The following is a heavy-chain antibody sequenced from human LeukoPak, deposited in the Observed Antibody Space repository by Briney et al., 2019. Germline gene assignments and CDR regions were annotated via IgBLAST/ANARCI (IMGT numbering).Heavy chain of an antibody. V-gene: IGHV3-30*04. CDR1: GFTFSSYA. CDR2: ISYDGSNK. Sequence: GGSLRLSCAASGFTFSSYAMHWVRQAPGKGLEWVAVISYDGSNKYYADSVKGRFTISRDNSKNTLYLQMNSLRAEDTAVYYCASEYSMTTVTPPSYWGQGTLVTVSS. J-gene: IGHJ4*02. CDR3: ASEYSMTTVTPPSY. D-gene: IGHD4-17*01.